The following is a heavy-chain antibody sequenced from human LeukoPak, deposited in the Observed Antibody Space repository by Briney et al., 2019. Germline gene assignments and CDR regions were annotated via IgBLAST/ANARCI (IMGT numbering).Heavy chain of an antibody. V-gene: IGHV4-31*03. J-gene: IGHJ4*02. CDR3: ASMVRGAPPDY. Sequence: PSETLSLTCTVSGGSISSGGYYWSWIRQHPGTGLEWIGYIYYRGSTYYNPSLKSRVTISVDTSKNQFSLKLSSVTAADTAVYYCASMVRGAPPDYWGQGTLVTVSS. CDR1: GGSISSGGYY. D-gene: IGHD3-10*01. CDR2: IYYRGST.